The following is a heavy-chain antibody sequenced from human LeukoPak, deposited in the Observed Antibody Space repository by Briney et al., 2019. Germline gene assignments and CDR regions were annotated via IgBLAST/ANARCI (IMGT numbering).Heavy chain of an antibody. V-gene: IGHV3-9*01. D-gene: IGHD5-24*01. CDR1: GFTFDDYA. Sequence: GGSLRLSCAASGFTFDDYAMHWVRQAPGKGLEWVSGISWNSGSVGYADSVKGRFTISRDNAKNSMYLQMNSLRAEDTALYYCAKDRVDGYSYYFDYWGQGTLVTVSS. CDR3: AKDRVDGYSYYFDY. J-gene: IGHJ4*02. CDR2: ISWNSGSV.